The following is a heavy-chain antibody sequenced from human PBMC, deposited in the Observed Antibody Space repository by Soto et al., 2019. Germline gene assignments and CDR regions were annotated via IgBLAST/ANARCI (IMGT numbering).Heavy chain of an antibody. CDR3: ARQGPLAYCGGDCTDAFDI. V-gene: IGHV5-51*01. CDR1: GYSFTSYW. Sequence: ASLKISCKGSGYSFTSYWIGWVRQMPGKGLEWMGIIYPGDSDTRYSPSFQGQVTISADKSISTAYLQWSSLKASDTAMYYCARQGPLAYCGGDCTDAFDIWGQGTMVTASS. CDR2: IYPGDSDT. J-gene: IGHJ3*02. D-gene: IGHD2-21*02.